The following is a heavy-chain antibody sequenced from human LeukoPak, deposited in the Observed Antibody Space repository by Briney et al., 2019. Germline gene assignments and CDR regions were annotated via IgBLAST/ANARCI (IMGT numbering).Heavy chain of an antibody. CDR3: ARGNYDILSGYYPH. Sequence: GGSLRLSCAASGFTFDDYGMSWVRQAPGKGLEWVAGTNWDGGRTGYADSVKGRFTISRDNAKKSLFLHMERLRVEDTASYYCARGNYDILSGYYPHWGQGSLVTVSS. J-gene: IGHJ4*02. D-gene: IGHD3-9*01. CDR1: GFTFDDYG. V-gene: IGHV3-20*04. CDR2: TNWDGGRT.